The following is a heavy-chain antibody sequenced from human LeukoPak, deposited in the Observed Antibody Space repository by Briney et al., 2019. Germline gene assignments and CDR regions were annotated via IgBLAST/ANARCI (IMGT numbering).Heavy chain of an antibody. CDR1: GYTFTGYY. Sequence: GASVKVSCKASGYTFTGYYMHWVRQAPGQGLEWMGWINPNSGGTNYAQKFQGRVTMTRDTSISTAYMELSRLRSDDTAVYYCARDPNYINSIMEDYWGQGTLVTVSS. D-gene: IGHD2-8*01. V-gene: IGHV1-2*02. CDR3: ARDPNYINSIMEDY. CDR2: INPNSGGT. J-gene: IGHJ4*02.